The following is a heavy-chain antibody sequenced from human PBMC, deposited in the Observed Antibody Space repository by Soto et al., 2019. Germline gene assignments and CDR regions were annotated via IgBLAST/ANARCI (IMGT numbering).Heavy chain of an antibody. CDR3: ARGDYGDSAYYYYYYGMDV. D-gene: IGHD4-17*01. V-gene: IGHV1-69*12. Sequence: QVQLVQSGAEVKKPGSSVKVSCKASGGTFSSYAISWVRQAPGQGLEWMGGIIPIFGTANYAQKFQGRVTITADESTSXAXXELSSLRSEDTAVYYCARGDYGDSAYYYYYYGMDVWGQGTTVTVSS. J-gene: IGHJ6*02. CDR1: GGTFSSYA. CDR2: IIPIFGTA.